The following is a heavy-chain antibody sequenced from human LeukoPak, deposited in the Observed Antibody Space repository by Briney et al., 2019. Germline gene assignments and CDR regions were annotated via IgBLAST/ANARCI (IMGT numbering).Heavy chain of an antibody. CDR2: ISSNGGST. J-gene: IGHJ4*02. CDR1: GFTFSSYA. D-gene: IGHD1-26*01. V-gene: IGHV3-64*04. CDR3: AKALGGSYYGDRGFDY. Sequence: PGGSLRLTCSASGFTFSSYAMHWVRQAPGKGLEYVSAISSNGGSTYYADSVKGRFTISRDNSKNTLYLQMNSLRAEDTAVYYCAKALGGSYYGDRGFDYWGQGTLVTVSS.